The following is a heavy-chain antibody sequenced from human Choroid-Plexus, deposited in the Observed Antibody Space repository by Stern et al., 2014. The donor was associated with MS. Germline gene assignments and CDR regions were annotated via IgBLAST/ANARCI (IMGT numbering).Heavy chain of an antibody. CDR3: AKDRQYLTYFFDH. CDR2: VSYDGSNK. V-gene: IGHV3-30*18. CDR1: GFTFGSCA. D-gene: IGHD2-8*01. Sequence: VQLVESGGGVVQPGRPLGLSCAASGFTFGSCAMHWVRQAPGTGLEWVAGVSYDGSNKYYADSVKGRFTVSRDNSQNTLYMQMSSLRAEDTAVYYCAKDRQYLTYFFDHWGQGSLVTVSS. J-gene: IGHJ5*02.